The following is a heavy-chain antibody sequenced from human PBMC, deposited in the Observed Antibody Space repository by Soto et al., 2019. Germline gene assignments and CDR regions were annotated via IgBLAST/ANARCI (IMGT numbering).Heavy chain of an antibody. CDR2: INHSGST. D-gene: IGHD3-10*01. CDR3: AQFYGSGSYYNRKPPDYYYYGMDV. J-gene: IGHJ6*02. Sequence: SETLSLTCAVYGGSFSGYYWSSIRQPPGKGLEWIGEINHSGSTNYNPSLKSRVTISVDTSKNQFSLKLSSVTAADTAVYYCAQFYGSGSYYNRKPPDYYYYGMDVWGQGTTVTVSS. CDR1: GGSFSGYY. V-gene: IGHV4-34*01.